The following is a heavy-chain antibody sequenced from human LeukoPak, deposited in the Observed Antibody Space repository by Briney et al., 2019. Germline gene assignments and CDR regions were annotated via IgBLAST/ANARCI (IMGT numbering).Heavy chain of an antibody. CDR1: GGSISSYY. D-gene: IGHD3-3*01. CDR3: ARDRITIFGVVTGAFDI. V-gene: IGHV4-59*01. Sequence: PSETLSLTCTVSGGSISSYYWSWIRQPPGKGLEWIGYIYYSGSTNYNPSLKSRVTISVDTSKNQFSLKLSSVTAADTAVYYCARDRITIFGVVTGAFDIWGQGTMVTVSS. J-gene: IGHJ3*02. CDR2: IYYSGST.